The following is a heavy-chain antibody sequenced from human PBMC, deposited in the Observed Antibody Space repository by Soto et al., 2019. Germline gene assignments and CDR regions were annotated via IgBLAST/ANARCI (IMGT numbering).Heavy chain of an antibody. CDR1: GFTFSDHY. D-gene: IGHD1-26*01. J-gene: IGHJ3*02. Sequence: LRLSCAASGFTFSDHYMDWVRQAPGKGLEWVGRTRNKANSYTTEYAASVKGRFTISRDDSKNSLYLQMNSLKTEDTAVYYCARDGSMVGATGAFDIWGQGTMVAVSS. CDR3: ARDGSMVGATGAFDI. V-gene: IGHV3-72*01. CDR2: TRNKANSYTT.